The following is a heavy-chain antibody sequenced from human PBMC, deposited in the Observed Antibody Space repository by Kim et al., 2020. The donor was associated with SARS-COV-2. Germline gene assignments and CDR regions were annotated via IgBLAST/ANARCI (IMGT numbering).Heavy chain of an antibody. CDR3: AREPTSGI. CDR2: RRST. D-gene: IGHD3-10*01. V-gene: IGHV4-59*01. J-gene: IGHJ4*02. Sequence: RRSTNYNPPLQSRVTISVDTSKNQFSLKLSSVTAADTAVYYCAREPTSGIWGQGTLVTVSS.